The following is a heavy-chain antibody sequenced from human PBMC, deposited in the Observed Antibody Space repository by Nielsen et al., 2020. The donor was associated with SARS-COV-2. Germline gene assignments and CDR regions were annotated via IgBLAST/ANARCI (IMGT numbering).Heavy chain of an antibody. V-gene: IGHV3-74*03. CDR1: GFTFSTYW. CDR3: AKDQSSGWDGNFDY. J-gene: IGHJ4*02. CDR2: IKSDGSGT. D-gene: IGHD6-19*01. Sequence: GESLKISCAASGFTFSTYWIHWVRQAPGKGLAWVSRIKSDGSGTTYADSVEGRFTISRDNAKNTLYLQMSSLRVEDTAVYYCAKDQSSGWDGNFDYWGQGTLVTVSS.